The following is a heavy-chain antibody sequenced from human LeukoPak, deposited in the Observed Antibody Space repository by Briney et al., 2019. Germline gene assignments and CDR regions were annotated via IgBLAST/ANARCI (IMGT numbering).Heavy chain of an antibody. V-gene: IGHV3-23*01. CDR3: AKRGAYDNRYFDY. D-gene: IGHD3-22*01. CDR1: GFTFSRYA. J-gene: IGHJ4*02. CDR2: ITTSGDKT. Sequence: GGSLRLSCAASGFTFSRYAMSWVRQAPGKGLEWVSSITTSGDKTYYADSVKCRFTIPRDNSKNTLCLQINSLRAEDTAVYYCAKRGAYDNRYFDYWGQGGLVTVSS.